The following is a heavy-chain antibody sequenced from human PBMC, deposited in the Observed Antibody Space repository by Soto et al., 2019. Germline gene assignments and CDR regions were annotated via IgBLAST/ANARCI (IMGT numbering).Heavy chain of an antibody. CDR2: VSAGGDMT. Sequence: DVQLLESGGHLVQPGGSLRLSCAASGFTFSSYAMSWVRQAPGNALEWVSIVSAGGDMTYYSDSVKGRFTISRDNSNNVLFLQMNSLRIEDTALYYCARGDRGGSGSPASYYYSGLDVWGQGNTVTVS. CDR3: ARGDRGGSGSPASYYYSGLDV. CDR1: GFTFSSYA. J-gene: IGHJ6*02. D-gene: IGHD2-15*01. V-gene: IGHV3-23*01.